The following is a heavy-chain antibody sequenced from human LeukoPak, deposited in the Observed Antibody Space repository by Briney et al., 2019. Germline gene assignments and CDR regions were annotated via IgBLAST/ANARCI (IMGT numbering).Heavy chain of an antibody. CDR3: ASSYPPFVVVTAIDYYYMDV. Sequence: PSETLSLTCTVSGGSISSYYWSWIRQPPGKGLEWIGYIYYSGSTNYNPSLKSRVTISVDTSKNQCSLKLSSVTAADTAVYYCASSYPPFVVVTAIDYYYMDVWGKGTTVTISS. V-gene: IGHV4-59*01. CDR1: GGSISSYY. D-gene: IGHD2-21*02. CDR2: IYYSGST. J-gene: IGHJ6*03.